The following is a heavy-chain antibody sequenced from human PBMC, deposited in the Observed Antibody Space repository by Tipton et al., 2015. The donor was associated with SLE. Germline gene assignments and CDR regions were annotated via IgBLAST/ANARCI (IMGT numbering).Heavy chain of an antibody. CDR3: ARAGNSGWFWG. V-gene: IGHV4-39*07. D-gene: IGHD6-19*01. Sequence: TLSLTCTVSGGSISSSSYYWGWIRQPPGKGLEWIGSIYHSGSTYYNPSLKSRVTISVDTSKNQFSLKLSSVTAADTAVYYCARAGNSGWFWGWGQGTLVTVSS. CDR1: GGSISSSSYY. J-gene: IGHJ4*02. CDR2: IYHSGST.